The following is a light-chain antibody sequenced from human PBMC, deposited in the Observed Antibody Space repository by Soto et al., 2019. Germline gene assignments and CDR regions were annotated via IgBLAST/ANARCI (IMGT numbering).Light chain of an antibody. Sequence: QSALTQPPSASGSPGQSVTISCTGTSSDVGGYNYVSWYQQHPGKAPKVMIYEVSKRPSGVPDRFSGSKSGNTASLTVSGLQAEDEADYYCSSYAGSTGVFGSGTKVTV. CDR1: SSDVGGYNY. J-gene: IGLJ1*01. CDR3: SSYAGSTGV. V-gene: IGLV2-8*01. CDR2: EVS.